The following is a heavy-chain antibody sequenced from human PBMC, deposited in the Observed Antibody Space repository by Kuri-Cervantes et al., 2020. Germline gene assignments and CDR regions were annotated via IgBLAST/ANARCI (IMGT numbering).Heavy chain of an antibody. D-gene: IGHD3-16*02. CDR2: IYYSGST. CDR1: GGSISSYY. V-gene: IGHV4-59*01. Sequence: SETLSLTCTVSGGSISSYYWSWIRQPPGKGLEWIGYIYYSGSTNYNPSLKSRVTISVDTSKNQFSLKLSSVTAADTAVYYCASLGTDYVWGSYRRGPFDYWGQGTLVTVSS. J-gene: IGHJ4*02. CDR3: ASLGTDYVWGSYRRGPFDY.